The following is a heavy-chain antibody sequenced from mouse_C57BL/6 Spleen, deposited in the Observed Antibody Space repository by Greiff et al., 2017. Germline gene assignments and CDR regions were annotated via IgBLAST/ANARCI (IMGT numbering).Heavy chain of an antibody. CDR1: GYTFTSYW. J-gene: IGHJ3*01. Sequence: QVQLQQPGAELVMPGASVKLSCKASGYTFTSYWMHWVKQRPGQGLEWIGEIDPSDSYTNYNQKFKGKSTLTVDKSSSTAYMQLSSLTSEDSAVYYCARGPDYYGSSYVAYWGQGTLVTVSA. D-gene: IGHD1-1*01. V-gene: IGHV1-69*01. CDR3: ARGPDYYGSSYVAY. CDR2: IDPSDSYT.